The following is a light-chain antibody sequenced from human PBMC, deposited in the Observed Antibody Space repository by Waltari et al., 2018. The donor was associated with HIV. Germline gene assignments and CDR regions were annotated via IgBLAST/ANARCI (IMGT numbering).Light chain of an antibody. J-gene: IGLJ3*02. CDR2: AVT. V-gene: IGLV2-14*01. CDR1: ISDVGGYNY. Sequence: QSALTQPASVSGSPGQSITISCTGTISDVGGYNYVSWYQQYPGKAPQLMIYAVTNRPSGVSNRFSGSKSGDTASLTISGLQAEDEADYYCSSYSSSATLVFGGGTKLTVL. CDR3: SSYSSSATLV.